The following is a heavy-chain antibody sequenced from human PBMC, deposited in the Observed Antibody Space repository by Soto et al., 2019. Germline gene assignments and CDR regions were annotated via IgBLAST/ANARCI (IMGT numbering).Heavy chain of an antibody. J-gene: IGHJ4*02. V-gene: IGHV4-31*03. Sequence: PSETLSLTCTVSGASVSTGVYYWTWIRQHPGKGLEWIGYIDNSGSTYYNPSLTGRVDISVDTSKNEFSLNLQSLTAADTAFYYCARQGMWGAYYFDHWGQGTLVTVSS. D-gene: IGHD3-16*01. CDR3: ARQGMWGAYYFDH. CDR1: GASVSTGVYY. CDR2: IDNSGST.